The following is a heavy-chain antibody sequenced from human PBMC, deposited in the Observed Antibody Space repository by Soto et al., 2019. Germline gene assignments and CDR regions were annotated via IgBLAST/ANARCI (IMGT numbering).Heavy chain of an antibody. CDR2: INSDGSST. D-gene: IGHD3-16*01. V-gene: IGHV3-74*01. J-gene: IGHJ6*02. CDR3: ARDLRNDYVWDAHYYYHGMDV. CDR1: GFSLRSYW. Sequence: GGSLGLSCAASGFSLRSYWMHWGRQAPGRGLGWVSRINSDGSSTSYADSVKGRFTISRDNAKNTLYLQMNSLRAEDTAVYYCARDLRNDYVWDAHYYYHGMDVWGQGTTVTVSS.